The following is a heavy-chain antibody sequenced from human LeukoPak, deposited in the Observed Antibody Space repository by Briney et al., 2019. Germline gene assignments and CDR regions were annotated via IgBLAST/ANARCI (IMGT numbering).Heavy chain of an antibody. CDR2: IYPDDSDT. V-gene: IGHV5-51*01. D-gene: IGHD6-13*01. J-gene: IGHJ4*02. CDR1: GYTFSSHW. CDR3: ARLSGLYSSSRSGSYFDY. Sequence: GESLKISCKGSGYTFSSHWIGWVRQMPGKGLEWMGTIYPDDSDTRYTPSFQGQVTISADKSSTTAYLQWSSLKASDTAMYYCARLSGLYSSSRSGSYFDYWGLGTLVTVSS.